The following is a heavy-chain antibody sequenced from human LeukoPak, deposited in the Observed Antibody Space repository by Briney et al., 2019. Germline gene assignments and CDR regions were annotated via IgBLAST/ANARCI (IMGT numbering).Heavy chain of an antibody. V-gene: IGHV4-34*01. CDR1: GGSFSGYY. Sequence: PSETLSLTCAVYGGSFSGYYWSWIRQPPGKGLEWIGEINHSGSTNYNPSLKSRVTISVDTSKNQFSLKLSSVTAADTAVYYCARGPYSRKGYFGYWGQGTLVTVSS. CDR2: INHSGST. CDR3: ARGPYSRKGYFGY. D-gene: IGHD3-16*01. J-gene: IGHJ4*02.